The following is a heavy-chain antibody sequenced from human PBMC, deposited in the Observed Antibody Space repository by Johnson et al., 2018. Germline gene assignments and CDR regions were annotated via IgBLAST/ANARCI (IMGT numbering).Heavy chain of an antibody. D-gene: IGHD6-13*01. Sequence: VQLLESGGGLVQPGGSLRLSCATSGFTFSSYAMNWVRQAPGKGLEWVSAISGSGGSTYYADSVKGQFTISRDNAKNSLYLQMNSLRDEDTAVYYCASNSSSWYYYYGMDVWGQGTTVTVSS. V-gene: IGHV3-23*01. CDR1: GFTFSSYA. CDR3: ASNSSSWYYYYGMDV. J-gene: IGHJ6*02. CDR2: ISGSGGST.